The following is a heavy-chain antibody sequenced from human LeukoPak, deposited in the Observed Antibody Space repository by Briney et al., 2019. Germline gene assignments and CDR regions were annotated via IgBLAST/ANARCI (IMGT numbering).Heavy chain of an antibody. J-gene: IGHJ4*02. V-gene: IGHV3-20*04. Sequence: TGGSLRLPCAASGFTFDDYGMSWVRQAPGKGLEWVSGINWNGGSTGYADPVKGRFTISRDNAKNSLYLQMNSLRAEDTALYYCARVGPYCGGDCYSGGTYYFDYWGQGALVTVSS. CDR3: ARVGPYCGGDCYSGGTYYFDY. CDR1: GFTFDDYG. D-gene: IGHD2-21*02. CDR2: INWNGGST.